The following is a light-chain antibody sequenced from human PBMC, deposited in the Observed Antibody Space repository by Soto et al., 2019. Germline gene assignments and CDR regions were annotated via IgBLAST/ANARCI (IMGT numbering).Light chain of an antibody. CDR3: QQSFHTPLT. CDR1: QSIDNY. CDR2: AAS. V-gene: IGKV1-39*01. J-gene: IGKJ1*01. Sequence: DIQMTQSPSSLSASVGDRVTVTCRASQSIDNYLSWYQQQPGKAPQRLTYAASPLQSGVPSSFSGSGSGKESTLTISRLRPEDFATYYCQQSFHTPLTFGQGTKVEVK.